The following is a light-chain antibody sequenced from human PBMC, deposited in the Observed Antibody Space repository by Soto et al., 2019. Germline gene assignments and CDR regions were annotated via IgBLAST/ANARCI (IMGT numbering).Light chain of an antibody. CDR1: QTISSW. CDR2: KAS. Sequence: DIQMTPSPSTLSGSVGGRVTNPYRASQTISSWLAWYQQKPGKAPKILIYKASTLKSGVPSRFSGSGSGTDCTLTINNLQHEDLATYYCLQDYNYTQTFGQGTKVDIK. J-gene: IGKJ1*01. CDR3: LQDYNYTQT. V-gene: IGKV1-5*03.